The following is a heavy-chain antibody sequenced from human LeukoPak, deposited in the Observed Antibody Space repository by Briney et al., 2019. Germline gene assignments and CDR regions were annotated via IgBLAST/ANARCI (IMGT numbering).Heavy chain of an antibody. D-gene: IGHD3-22*01. CDR3: ARDYYYDSSGYCYDNHFDY. CDR2: IIPIFGTA. J-gene: IGHJ4*02. CDR1: GYTFTSYG. V-gene: IGHV1-69*13. Sequence: SVKVSCKASGYTFTSYGISWVRQAPGQGLEWMGGIIPIFGTANYAQKFQGRVTITADESTSTAYMELSSLRSEDTAVYYCARDYYYDSSGYCYDNHFDYWGQGTLVTVSS.